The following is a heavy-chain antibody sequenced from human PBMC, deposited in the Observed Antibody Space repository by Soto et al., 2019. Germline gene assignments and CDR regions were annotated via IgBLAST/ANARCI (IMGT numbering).Heavy chain of an antibody. CDR2: IRGFSPYT. V-gene: IGHV3-21*04. CDR3: ASYFYDSSGYYHYFDY. D-gene: IGHD3-22*01. J-gene: IGHJ4*02. Sequence: GGSLRLSCVASGFTFRSYTMNWVRQAPGKGLEWVSAIRGFSPYTFYADSVKGRFTISRDNAKNSLYLQMNSLRAEDTASYYCASYFYDSSGYYHYFDYWGQGTLVTVSS. CDR1: GFTFRSYT.